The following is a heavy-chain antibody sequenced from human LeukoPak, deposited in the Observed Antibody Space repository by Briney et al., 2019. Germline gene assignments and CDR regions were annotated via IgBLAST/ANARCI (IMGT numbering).Heavy chain of an antibody. J-gene: IGHJ5*02. Sequence: AGGSLRLSCAASGFTFSSYGMHWVRQAPGKGLEWMAFIQYDGSNKYYADSVKGRFTISRDNSKNTLYLQMNSLRAEDTAVYYCARDPTVVTPNWFDPWGQGTLVTVSS. D-gene: IGHD4-23*01. V-gene: IGHV3-30*02. CDR2: IQYDGSNK. CDR1: GFTFSSYG. CDR3: ARDPTVVTPNWFDP.